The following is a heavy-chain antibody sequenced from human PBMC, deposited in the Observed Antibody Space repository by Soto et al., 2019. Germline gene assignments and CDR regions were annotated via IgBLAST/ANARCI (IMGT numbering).Heavy chain of an antibody. J-gene: IGHJ3*02. D-gene: IGHD6-13*01. V-gene: IGHV3-7*01. CDR1: GFTFSSYW. Sequence: GGSLRLSCAASGFTFSSYWMSWVRQAPGKGLEWVANIKQDGSEKYYVDSVKGRFTISRDNAKNSLYLQMNSLRAEDTAVYYCAAAGNMGHDAFDIWGQGTMVTVSS. CDR2: IKQDGSEK. CDR3: AAAGNMGHDAFDI.